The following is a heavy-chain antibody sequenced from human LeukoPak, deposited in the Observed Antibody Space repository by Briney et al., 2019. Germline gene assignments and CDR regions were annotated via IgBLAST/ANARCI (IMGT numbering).Heavy chain of an antibody. V-gene: IGHV4-39*01. CDR2: IYYSGSA. Sequence: PSETLSLTCTVSGGSISSGTYYWGWIRQPPGKGLEWIGSIYYSGSAYYNPSLKSRVTISVDTSKNQFSLKLTSVTAADTAVYYCARRSGTSWVTYYFDYWGQGTPVTVSS. J-gene: IGHJ4*02. CDR1: GGSISSGTYY. D-gene: IGHD2-2*01. CDR3: ARRSGTSWVTYYFDY.